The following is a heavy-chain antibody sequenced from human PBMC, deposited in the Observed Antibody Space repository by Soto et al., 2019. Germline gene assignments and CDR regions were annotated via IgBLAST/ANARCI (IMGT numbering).Heavy chain of an antibody. CDR1: GYTFTSYG. Sequence: ASVKVSCKASGYTFTSYGISWVRQAPGQGLEWMGWISAYNGNTNYAQKLQGRVTMTTDTSTSTAYMELRSLRSDDTAVYYCAGGGDYYDSSGPGRCWGQGTLVTVSS. J-gene: IGHJ4*02. CDR2: ISAYNGNT. D-gene: IGHD3-22*01. V-gene: IGHV1-18*01. CDR3: AGGGDYYDSSGPGRC.